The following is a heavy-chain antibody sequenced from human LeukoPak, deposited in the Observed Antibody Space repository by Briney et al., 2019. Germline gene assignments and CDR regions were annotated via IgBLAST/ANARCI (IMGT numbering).Heavy chain of an antibody. CDR3: ARETSQKGAHYMDV. Sequence: SETLSLTCTVSGGSISPYYWSWIRQPPGKGLEWIGYIYYSGSTNYNPSLKSRVTISVDTSKNQFSLKLSSVTAADTAVYYCARETSQKGAHYMDVWGKGTTVTISS. CDR1: GGSISPYY. CDR2: IYYSGST. J-gene: IGHJ6*03. V-gene: IGHV4-59*01. D-gene: IGHD3-16*01.